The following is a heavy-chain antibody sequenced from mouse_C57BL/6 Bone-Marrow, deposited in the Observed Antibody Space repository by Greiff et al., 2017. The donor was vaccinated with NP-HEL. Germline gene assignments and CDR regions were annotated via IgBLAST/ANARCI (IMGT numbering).Heavy chain of an antibody. CDR3: ARLGWNY. D-gene: IGHD3-3*01. J-gene: IGHJ2*01. CDR1: GYTFTSYW. Sequence: QVQLKQSGAELVRPGTSVKLSCKASGYTFTSYWMHWVKQRPGQGLEWIGVIDPSDSYTNYNQKFKGKATLTVDTSSSTAYMQLSSLSSEDSAVYYCARLGWNYWGQGTTLTVSS. V-gene: IGHV1-59*01. CDR2: IDPSDSYT.